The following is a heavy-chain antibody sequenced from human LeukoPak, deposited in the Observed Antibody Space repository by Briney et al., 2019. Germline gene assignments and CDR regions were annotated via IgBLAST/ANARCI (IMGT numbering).Heavy chain of an antibody. V-gene: IGHV4-59*01. CDR1: GGSISSYY. CDR2: IYYSGST. J-gene: IGHJ4*02. D-gene: IGHD3-10*01. CDR3: ARSRGRVVRGVILGYFDY. Sequence: SETLSLTCTVSGGSISSYYWSWIRQPPGKGLEWIGYIYYSGSTNYNPSLKSRVTISVDTSKNQFSLKLSSVTAADTAVYYCARSRGRVVRGVILGYFDYWGQGTLVAVSS.